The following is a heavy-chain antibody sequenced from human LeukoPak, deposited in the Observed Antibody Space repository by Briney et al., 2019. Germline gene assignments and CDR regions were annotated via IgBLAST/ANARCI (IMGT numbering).Heavy chain of an antibody. J-gene: IGHJ4*02. Sequence: GGSLRLSCAASGFTFSGAAMHWVRQASGKGLEWGGRIRSKANSYATAYAASVKGRFTISRDDSKNTAYLQMNSLKTEDTAVYYCTRLESIVGATSDYWGQGTLVTVSS. V-gene: IGHV3-73*01. CDR3: TRLESIVGATSDY. CDR2: IRSKANSYAT. D-gene: IGHD1-26*01. CDR1: GFTFSGAA.